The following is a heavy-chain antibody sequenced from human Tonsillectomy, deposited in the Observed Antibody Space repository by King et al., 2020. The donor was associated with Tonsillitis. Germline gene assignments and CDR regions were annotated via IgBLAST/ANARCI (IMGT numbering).Heavy chain of an antibody. J-gene: IGHJ5*02. Sequence: QLQESGPGLVKPSQTLSLTCTVSGGSISVGGHYWSWIRQHPGKGLVWIGYIYSSDNTYDNPSLKSRLTISLDTSKNQFSLELSSVTAADTPVYYCGRYEGGVFDPWGQGTLVTVSS. CDR3: GRYEGGVFDP. CDR1: GGSISVGGHY. V-gene: IGHV4-31*03. CDR2: IYSSDNT. D-gene: IGHD2-15*01.